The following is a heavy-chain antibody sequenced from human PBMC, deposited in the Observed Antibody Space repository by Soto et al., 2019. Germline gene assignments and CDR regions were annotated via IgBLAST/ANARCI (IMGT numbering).Heavy chain of an antibody. CDR2: IQSDGSSI. Sequence: EVQMVESGGGLVQPGGSLRLSCAASGFIFNNYWMHWVRQVPGKGLMWVSRIQSDGSSIDYADSVKGRFTISRDNAKNTVYLQMNSLRGEDRAVYYCAGSGAIDHWGQGTLVTVSS. CDR1: GFIFNNYW. J-gene: IGHJ4*02. CDR3: AGSGAIDH. D-gene: IGHD3-3*01. V-gene: IGHV3-74*01.